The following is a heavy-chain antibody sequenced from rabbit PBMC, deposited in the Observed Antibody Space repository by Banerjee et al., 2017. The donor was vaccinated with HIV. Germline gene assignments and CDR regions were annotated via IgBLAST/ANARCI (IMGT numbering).Heavy chain of an antibody. CDR2: IDSGDGST. J-gene: IGHJ4*01. CDR3: ARDRNGGSGYYFNL. Sequence: QEQLEESGGDLVKPEGSLTLTCTASGFTLSTYWMCWVRQAPGKGLEWIACIDSGDGSTYFANWVNGRFTVSLDNAQNTVFLQMTSLTAADTATYFCARDRNGGSGYYFNLWGPGTLVTVS. V-gene: IGHV1S47*01. D-gene: IGHD8-1*01. CDR1: GFTLSTYW.